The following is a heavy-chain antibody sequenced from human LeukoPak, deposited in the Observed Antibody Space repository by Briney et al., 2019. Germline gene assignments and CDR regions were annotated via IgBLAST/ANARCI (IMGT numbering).Heavy chain of an antibody. CDR1: GYTFTGYY. V-gene: IGHV1-2*02. J-gene: IGHJ4*02. D-gene: IGHD5-12*01. CDR3: ARPTVYSGYDLRY. CDR2: INPNSGGT. Sequence: ASVKVSCKASGYTFTGYYMHWVRQAPGQGLEWMGWINPNSGGTDYAQKFQGRVTMTRDTSISTAYMELSRLRSDDTAVYYCARPTVYSGYDLRYWGQGTLVTVYS.